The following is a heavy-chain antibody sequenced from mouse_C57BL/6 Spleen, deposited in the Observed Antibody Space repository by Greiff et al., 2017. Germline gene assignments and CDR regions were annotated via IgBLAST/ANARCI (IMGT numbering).Heavy chain of an antibody. CDR3: ARSPHYYGSSYDYAMDY. D-gene: IGHD1-1*01. J-gene: IGHJ4*01. CDR1: GYAFSSYW. CDR2: IYPGDGDT. V-gene: IGHV1-80*01. Sequence: VQLQQSGPELVKPGASVKISCKASGYAFSSYWMNWVKQRPGKGLEWIGQIYPGDGDTNYNGKFKGKATLTADKSSSTAYMQLSSLTSEDSAVYFCARSPHYYGSSYDYAMDYWGQGTSVTVSS.